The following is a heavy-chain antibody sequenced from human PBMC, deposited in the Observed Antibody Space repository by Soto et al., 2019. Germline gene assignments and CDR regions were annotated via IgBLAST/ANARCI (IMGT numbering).Heavy chain of an antibody. D-gene: IGHD3-22*01. V-gene: IGHV4-59*01. CDR1: GGSMTSYY. J-gene: IGHJ2*01. Sequence: SETLSLTCRVSGGSMTSYYWNWLRQSPGKGLEWIGYIDDAGSTKFNPSLRSRVSMSILTSQGQVSLTLDSVTPADTAVYYCARASFDLTGGYSPYWYS. CDR3: ARASFDLTGGYSPYWYS. CDR2: IDDAGST.